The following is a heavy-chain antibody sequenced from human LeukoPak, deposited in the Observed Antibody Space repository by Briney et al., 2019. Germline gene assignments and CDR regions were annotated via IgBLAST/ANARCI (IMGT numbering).Heavy chain of an antibody. CDR2: ISPDGSRT. D-gene: IGHD2-8*01. CDR1: GFTFSNHW. V-gene: IGHV3-74*01. Sequence: HPGGSLRLSCAASGFTFSNHWMHWVRQTPEKGLVWVSNISPDGSRTDFADSVKGRFTISRDNAENTLYLQMNSLRAEDTAVYYCARDLGYCTNGVCHTRFDYWGQGTLVTVSS. J-gene: IGHJ4*02. CDR3: ARDLGYCTNGVCHTRFDY.